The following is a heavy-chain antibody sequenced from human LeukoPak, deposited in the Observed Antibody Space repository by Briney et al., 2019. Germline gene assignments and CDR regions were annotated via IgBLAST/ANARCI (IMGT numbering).Heavy chain of an antibody. CDR1: GGTFISYA. J-gene: IGHJ6*03. CDR2: IIPIFGTA. CDR3: ARGGQQLVFYYYMDV. D-gene: IGHD6-13*01. V-gene: IGHV1-69*05. Sequence: SVKVSCKASGGTFISYAISWVRQAPGQGLEWMGGIIPIFGTANYAQKFQGRVTITTDESTSTAYMELSSLRSEDTAVYYCARGGQQLVFYYYMDVWGKGTTVTVSS.